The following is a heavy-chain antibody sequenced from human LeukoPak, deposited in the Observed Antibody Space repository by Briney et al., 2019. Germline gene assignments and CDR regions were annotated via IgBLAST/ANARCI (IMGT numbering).Heavy chain of an antibody. CDR3: TKVMEQQLVSTDY. CDR1: GFTFSTYG. V-gene: IGHV3-30*02. D-gene: IGHD1-1*01. Sequence: GGSLRLSCAASGFTFSTYGMHWVRQAPGKGLEWVAFIRYDGSYENYTDSVKGRFTISRDNSKNTVYLQMNSLRTEDTAIYYCTKVMEQQLVSTDYWGQGTLVTVSS. CDR2: IRYDGSYE. J-gene: IGHJ4*02.